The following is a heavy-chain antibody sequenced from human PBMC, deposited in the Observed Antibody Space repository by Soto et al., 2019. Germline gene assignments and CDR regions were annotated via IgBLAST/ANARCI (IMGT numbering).Heavy chain of an antibody. D-gene: IGHD1-7*01. CDR2: ISAYNGNT. CDR1: GYTFTSYG. Sequence: ASVKVSCKASGYTFTSYGISWVRQAPGQGLEWMGWISAYNGNTNYAQKLQGRVTMTTDTSTSTAYMELRSLRSDDTAVYYCARDPPRDNWNYDIAFDIWGQGTMVTVSS. J-gene: IGHJ3*02. V-gene: IGHV1-18*01. CDR3: ARDPPRDNWNYDIAFDI.